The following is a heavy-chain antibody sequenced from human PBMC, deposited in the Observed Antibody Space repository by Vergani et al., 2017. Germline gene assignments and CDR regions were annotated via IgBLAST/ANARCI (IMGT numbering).Heavy chain of an antibody. CDR1: GFIFSSYC. CDR2: ISYDGSKE. J-gene: IGHJ4*02. D-gene: IGHD2-2*01. Sequence: QVQLVESGGGVVQPGRSLRLSCAASGFIFSSYCMNWVRQAPGKGLEWVAVISYDGSKEYYAESVKGRFTISRDNSKNTLYLQMNSLRAEDTAVYYCARDFGYCSSTSCGGFDYWGQGTLVTVSS. CDR3: ARDFGYCSSTSCGGFDY. V-gene: IGHV3-30-3*01.